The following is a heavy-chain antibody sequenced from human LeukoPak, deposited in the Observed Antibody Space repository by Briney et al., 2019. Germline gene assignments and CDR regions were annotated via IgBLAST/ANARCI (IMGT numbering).Heavy chain of an antibody. CDR1: GGSISSYY. V-gene: IGHV4-59*01. Sequence: SETLSLTCTVSGGSISSYYWSWLRQPRGKGLEWIGYDYYSGNNNYNPSLRSRGTISVDTSKRQFSLKPGSVTAAATAVYYGARGRNVFGELYVDYWGQGTLVTVSS. J-gene: IGHJ4*02. D-gene: IGHD3-10*01. CDR2: DYYSGNN. CDR3: ARGRNVFGELYVDY.